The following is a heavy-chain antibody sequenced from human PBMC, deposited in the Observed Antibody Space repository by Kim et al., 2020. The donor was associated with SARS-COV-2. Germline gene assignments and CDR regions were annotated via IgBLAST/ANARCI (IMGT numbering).Heavy chain of an antibody. D-gene: IGHD2-15*01. V-gene: IGHV3-7*01. CDR2: EK. J-gene: IGHJ4*02. Sequence: EKYLGEPVKARFTISRANAKSSLFLKIGSLRAEDTAVYYCARDCTGICYDYWGQGTLVTVSS. CDR3: ARDCTGICYDY.